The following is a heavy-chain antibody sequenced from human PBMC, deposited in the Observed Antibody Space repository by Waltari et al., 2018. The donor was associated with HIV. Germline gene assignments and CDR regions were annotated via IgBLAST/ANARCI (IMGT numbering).Heavy chain of an antibody. D-gene: IGHD3-22*01. J-gene: IGHJ5*02. V-gene: IGHV1-18*01. CDR2: ISAYNGHT. CDR1: GYTFTSYG. Sequence: QVQLVQSGAEVKKTGASVKVYCTDSGYTFTSYGLSRVRQAPGQGLEWMGWISAYNGHTNYAQKLQGRVTMTTDTSTSTAYMELRSLRSDDTAVYYCARVDYDSSGANWFDPWGQGTLVTVSS. CDR3: ARVDYDSSGANWFDP.